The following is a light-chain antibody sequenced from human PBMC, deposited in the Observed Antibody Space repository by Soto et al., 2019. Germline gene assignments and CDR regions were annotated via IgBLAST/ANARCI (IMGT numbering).Light chain of an antibody. Sequence: QSALTQPRSVSGSPGQSVTISCTGTSSDVGNYNYVSWYQQHPGKVPKVIIYDVTKRPSGVPDRFSGSKSGNTASLSISGLQAEDEGDYYCCSYAATDSFVFGGGTKLTVL. CDR1: SSDVGNYNY. CDR3: CSYAATDSFV. CDR2: DVT. V-gene: IGLV2-11*01. J-gene: IGLJ3*02.